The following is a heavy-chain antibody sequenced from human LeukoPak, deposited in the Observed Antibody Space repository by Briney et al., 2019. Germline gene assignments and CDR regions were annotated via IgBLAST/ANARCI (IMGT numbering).Heavy chain of an antibody. CDR2: INPNSGGT. D-gene: IGHD6-19*01. Sequence: GASVKVSCKASGYTFTGYYMHWVRQAPGQGLEWMGRINPNSGGTNYAQKFQGRVTMTRDTSISTAYMELSRLRSDDTAVYYCARVSSGWYVVDYWGQGTLATVSS. V-gene: IGHV1-2*06. CDR1: GYTFTGYY. CDR3: ARVSSGWYVVDY. J-gene: IGHJ4*02.